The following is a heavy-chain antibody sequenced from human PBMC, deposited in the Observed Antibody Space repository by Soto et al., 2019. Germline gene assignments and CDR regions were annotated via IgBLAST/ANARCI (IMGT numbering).Heavy chain of an antibody. V-gene: IGHV3-74*01. Sequence: GGALRLSYAASGFTFRTFWMHWVRQAPGKGLVWVSRINSDGSFTTYADSVRGRFTISRDNARNTVYLQMNSLRAEDTALYYCAKAYYYESSGSLYYFDFWRQGTL. D-gene: IGHD3-22*01. J-gene: IGHJ4*02. CDR1: GFTFRTFW. CDR2: INSDGSFT. CDR3: AKAYYYESSGSLYYFDF.